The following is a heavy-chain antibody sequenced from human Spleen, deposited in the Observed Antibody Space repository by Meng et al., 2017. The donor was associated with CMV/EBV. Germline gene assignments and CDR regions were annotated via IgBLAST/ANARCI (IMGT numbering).Heavy chain of an antibody. CDR2: ISYDGSNK. CDR1: GFTFSIYA. CDR3: ARTVSRWATYYDFWSGYYANDAFDI. V-gene: IGHV3-30*04. D-gene: IGHD3-3*01. J-gene: IGHJ3*02. Sequence: GGSLRLSFAASGFTFSIYAMHWVRQAPGKGLEWVAVISYDGSNKYYADSVKGRFTISRDNSKNTLYLQMNSLRAEDTAVYYCARTVSRWATYYDFWSGYYANDAFDIWGQGTMVTVSS.